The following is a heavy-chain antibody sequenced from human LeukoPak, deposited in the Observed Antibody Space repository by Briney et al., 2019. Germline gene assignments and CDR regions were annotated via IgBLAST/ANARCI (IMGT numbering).Heavy chain of an antibody. J-gene: IGHJ3*02. Sequence: GASVKVSCKASGYTFTRYNINWVRQAPGQGLEWMGWTNPNSGGTNYAQKFQGRVTMTRDTSISTAYMELSRLRSDDTAVYYCALQRGFGSSWYAFDIWGQGTMVTVSS. V-gene: IGHV1-2*02. CDR2: TNPNSGGT. CDR1: GYTFTRYN. CDR3: ALQRGFGSSWYAFDI. D-gene: IGHD6-13*01.